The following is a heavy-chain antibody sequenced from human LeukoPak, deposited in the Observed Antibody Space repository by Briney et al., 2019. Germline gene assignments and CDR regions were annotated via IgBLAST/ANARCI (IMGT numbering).Heavy chain of an antibody. CDR3: AILQTWDY. Sequence: GGSLRLSCAASGFTFSSYGMHWVRQAPGKGLEWVSAISGSGGSTYYADSVKGRFTISRDNSKNTLYLQMNSLRAEGTAVYYCAILQTWDYWGQGTLVTVSS. CDR2: ISGSGGST. CDR1: GFTFSSYG. D-gene: IGHD1-1*01. J-gene: IGHJ4*02. V-gene: IGHV3-23*01.